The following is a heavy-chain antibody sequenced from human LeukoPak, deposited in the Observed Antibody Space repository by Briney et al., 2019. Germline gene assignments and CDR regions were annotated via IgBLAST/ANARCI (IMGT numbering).Heavy chain of an antibody. V-gene: IGHV3-7*01. CDR2: IKQDGSGK. D-gene: IGHD3-10*01. Sequence: GGSLRLSCAASGFTFSSYWMSWVRQAPGKGLEWVANIKQDGSGKYYVDSVKGRFTISRDNAKNSLYLQMNSLRAEDTAVYYCARDHRFGELLANWFDPWGQGTLVTVSS. CDR3: ARDHRFGELLANWFDP. J-gene: IGHJ5*02. CDR1: GFTFSSYW.